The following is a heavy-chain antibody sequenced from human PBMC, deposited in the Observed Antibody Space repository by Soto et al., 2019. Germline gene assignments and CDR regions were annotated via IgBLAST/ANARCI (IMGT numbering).Heavy chain of an antibody. V-gene: IGHV1-69*12. CDR3: ARNKGRQQIAGNYYDRMAV. Sequence: QVQLVQSGAEVTKPGSSVTVSCKASGGTFGNSAISWVRQAPGQGLERMGGILPIFPTPDYAQKFPGRVTITADESTSTAYMELTSLRSEDTAVYYCARNKGRQQIAGNYYDRMAVWGQGTTVNVTS. CDR2: ILPIFPTP. CDR1: GGTFGNSA. J-gene: IGHJ6*01. D-gene: IGHD2-15*01.